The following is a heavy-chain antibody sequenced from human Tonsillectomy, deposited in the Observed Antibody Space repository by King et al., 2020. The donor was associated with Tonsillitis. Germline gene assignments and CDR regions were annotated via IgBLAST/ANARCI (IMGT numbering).Heavy chain of an antibody. Sequence: VQLVESGGGSVQPGGSLRLCCAASGFTFSSYAMSWVRQAPGKGLEWGSAISGSGGSTYYADSVKGRFTIPRDNSKNTLDLQMNSRRAEDTAVYYCSKGAIYCSSTSCYNRYYYMDVWGKGTTVTVSS. CDR3: SKGAIYCSSTSCYNRYYYMDV. CDR1: GFTFSSYA. CDR2: ISGSGGST. D-gene: IGHD2-2*02. J-gene: IGHJ6*03. V-gene: IGHV3-23*04.